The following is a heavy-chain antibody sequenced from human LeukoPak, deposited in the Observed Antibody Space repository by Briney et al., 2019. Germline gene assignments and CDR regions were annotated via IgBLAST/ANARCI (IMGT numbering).Heavy chain of an antibody. CDR2: IFPGDSDS. Sequence: GESLKISCKGSGYSFTSYWIGWVRQMHGKGLEWMGIIFPGDSDSRYSPSFQGQVTISADKSINTAYLQWSSLKASDTAMYLCARMRDAYPDYWGQGTLLTVSS. D-gene: IGHD5-24*01. CDR1: GYSFTSYW. CDR3: ARMRDAYPDY. V-gene: IGHV5-51*01. J-gene: IGHJ4*02.